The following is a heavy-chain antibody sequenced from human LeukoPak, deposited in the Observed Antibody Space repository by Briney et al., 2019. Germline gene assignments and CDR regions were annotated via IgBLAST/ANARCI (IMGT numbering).Heavy chain of an antibody. CDR2: ISSGRHYI. V-gene: IGHV3-21*01. Sequence: GGCLRLACAASGFTFSYYSMSCVRPAPGKGLGWVSSISSGRHYIYYADTVKGRFTISRDNAKGSLYLQMNSLRAEDTAVYYCARDPFSTVVVTTIRGDAFDIWGQGTMVTVSS. D-gene: IGHD2-21*02. CDR1: GFTFSYYS. J-gene: IGHJ3*02. CDR3: ARDPFSTVVVTTIRGDAFDI.